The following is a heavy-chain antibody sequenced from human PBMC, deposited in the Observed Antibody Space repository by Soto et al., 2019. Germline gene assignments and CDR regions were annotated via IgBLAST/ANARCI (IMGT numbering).Heavy chain of an antibody. CDR2: IYYSGST. Sequence: PSETLSLSCTVSGGSISSYDGSWIRQPPGKGLEWIGYIYYSGSTNYNPSLKSRVTISVDTSKNQFSLKLSSVTAADTAVYYCAREGLTGTIGLYYYYGMDVWGQGTTVTVSS. V-gene: IGHV4-59*01. CDR1: GGSISSYD. CDR3: AREGLTGTIGLYYYYGMDV. J-gene: IGHJ6*02. D-gene: IGHD1-7*01.